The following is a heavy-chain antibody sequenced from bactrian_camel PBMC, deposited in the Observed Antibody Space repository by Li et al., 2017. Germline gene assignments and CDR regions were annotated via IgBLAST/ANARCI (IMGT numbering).Heavy chain of an antibody. Sequence: VQLVESGGGSVQVGGSLRLSCVVSGHTRSRVCMGWFRQAPGKEREAVAVSGSDGRTTYTDSVKGRFTISKDNAKNTLYLQMNSLKPEDTAMYFCAAADGWLRPSQRLSAGTYKYWGQGTQVTVS. CDR1: GHTRSRVC. CDR3: AAADGWLRPSQRLSAGTYKY. J-gene: IGHJ4*01. CDR2: SGSDGRT. D-gene: IGHD3*01. V-gene: IGHV3S55*01.